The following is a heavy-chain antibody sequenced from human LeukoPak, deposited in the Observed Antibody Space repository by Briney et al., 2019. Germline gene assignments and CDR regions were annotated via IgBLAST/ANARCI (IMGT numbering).Heavy chain of an antibody. CDR2: ISSSSSYI. V-gene: IGHV3-21*01. CDR3: ARGLPNYYGMDV. J-gene: IGHJ6*02. CDR1: GFTFSSYS. Sequence: GGSLRLSCAASGFTFSSYSMNWVRQAPGKGLEWVSSISSSSSYIYYADSVKGRFTISRDNAKNSLYLQMNSLRAEDTAVYYCARGLPNYYGMDVWGQGTTVSVSS.